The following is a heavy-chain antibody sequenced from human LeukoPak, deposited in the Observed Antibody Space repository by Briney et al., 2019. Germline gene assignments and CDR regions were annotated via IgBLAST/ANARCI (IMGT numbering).Heavy chain of an antibody. J-gene: IGHJ4*02. Sequence: ASVKVSCKASGYTFSSYGISWVRQAPGQGLEWMGWINTYNGNTNYAQKLQDRVTMTTDTSTSTAYMELRSLRSDDTAVYYCARELRSYGLDYWGQGTLVTVSS. CDR2: INTYNGNT. V-gene: IGHV1-18*01. CDR3: ARELRSYGLDY. D-gene: IGHD1-26*01. CDR1: GYTFSSYG.